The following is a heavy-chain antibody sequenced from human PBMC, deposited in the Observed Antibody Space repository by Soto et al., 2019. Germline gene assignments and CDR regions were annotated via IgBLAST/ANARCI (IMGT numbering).Heavy chain of an antibody. CDR3: ARDAGGYDEARESAPIGYSGMDV. CDR1: GGSISSGGYY. V-gene: IGHV4-31*03. J-gene: IGHJ6*02. Sequence: TLSLTCTVSGGSISSGGYYWSWILQHPGKGLEWIVYIYYSGSTYYNPSLKSRVTISVDTSKNQFSLKLSSVPAADTAVYYCARDAGGYDEARESAPIGYSGMDVWGQGTMVRVS. D-gene: IGHD5-12*01. CDR2: IYYSGST.